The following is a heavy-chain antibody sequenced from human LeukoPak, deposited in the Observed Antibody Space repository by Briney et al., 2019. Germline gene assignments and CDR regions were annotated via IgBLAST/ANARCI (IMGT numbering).Heavy chain of an antibody. Sequence: PSETLSLTCTVSGGSISSGGYYWSWIRQHPGKGLEWIGYIYYSGSTYYNPSLKSRVTISVDTSKNQFSLKLSSVTAADTAVYYCARLHRQWLPSKNWFDPWGQGTLVTVSS. CDR2: IYYSGST. D-gene: IGHD3-22*01. V-gene: IGHV4-31*03. J-gene: IGHJ5*02. CDR3: ARLHRQWLPSKNWFDP. CDR1: GGSISSGGYY.